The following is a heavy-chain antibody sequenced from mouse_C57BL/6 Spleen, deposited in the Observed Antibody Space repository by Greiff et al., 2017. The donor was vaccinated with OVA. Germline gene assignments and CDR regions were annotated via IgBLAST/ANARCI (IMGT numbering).Heavy chain of an antibody. CDR3: ARRLNWDYFDY. CDR1: GFTFSSYG. Sequence: EVQLVESGGDLVKPGGSLKLSCAASGFTFSSYGMSWVRQTPDKRLEWVATISSGGSYTYYPDSVKGRFTISRDNAKNTLYLQMSSLKSEDTAMYYCARRLNWDYFDYWGQGTTLTVSS. J-gene: IGHJ2*01. V-gene: IGHV5-6*01. CDR2: ISSGGSYT. D-gene: IGHD4-1*01.